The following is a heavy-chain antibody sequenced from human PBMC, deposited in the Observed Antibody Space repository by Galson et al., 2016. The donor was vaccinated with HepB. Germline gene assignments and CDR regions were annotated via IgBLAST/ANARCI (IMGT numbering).Heavy chain of an antibody. Sequence: SLRLSCAASGFTFNSYGMHWVRQAPGKGLEWVALIWYDGSNKYYTDSVKGRFTISRDNSKNMMYLQMNSLRAEDTAVYYCARDRGGDYAVGWFDPWGQGTLVTVSS. V-gene: IGHV3-33*01. J-gene: IGHJ5*02. CDR3: ARDRGGDYAVGWFDP. D-gene: IGHD4-17*01. CDR1: GFTFNSYG. CDR2: IWYDGSNK.